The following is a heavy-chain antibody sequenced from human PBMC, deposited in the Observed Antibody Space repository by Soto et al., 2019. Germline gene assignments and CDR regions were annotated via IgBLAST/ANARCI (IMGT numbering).Heavy chain of an antibody. CDR2: ISYDGSNK. V-gene: IGHV3-30*03. CDR3: ARAESRSGPMP. CDR1: GFTFSSYS. D-gene: IGHD3-10*01. J-gene: IGHJ5*02. Sequence: VQLVESGGGLVKPGGSLRLSCAASGFTFSSYSMNWVRQAPGKGLEWVAVISYDGSNKYYADSVKGRFTISRDNSKNTLYLQMNSLRAEDTAVYYCARAESRSGPMPWGQGTLVTVSS.